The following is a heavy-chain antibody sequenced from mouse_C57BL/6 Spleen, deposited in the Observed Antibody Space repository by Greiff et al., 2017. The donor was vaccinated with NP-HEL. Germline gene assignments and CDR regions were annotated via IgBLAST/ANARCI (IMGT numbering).Heavy chain of an antibody. Sequence: QVQLQQPGAELVKPGASVKLSCKASGYTFTSYWMHWVKQRPGQGLEWIGMIHPNSGSTNYNEKFKSKATLTVDKSSSTAYMQLSSLTSEDSAVYYCARRDSNPAYYFDYWGQGTTLTVSS. CDR1: GYTFTSYW. J-gene: IGHJ2*01. CDR2: IHPNSGST. D-gene: IGHD2-5*01. V-gene: IGHV1-64*01. CDR3: ARRDSNPAYYFDY.